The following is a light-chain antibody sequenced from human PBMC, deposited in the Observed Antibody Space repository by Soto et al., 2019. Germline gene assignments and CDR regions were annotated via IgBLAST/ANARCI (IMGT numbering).Light chain of an antibody. V-gene: IGLV2-14*01. CDR3: SSYSSTTTL. CDR1: SPDFG. CDR2: EVS. Sequence: QSALTQPASVSGSPGQSITISCSGFSPDFGVSWYQHFPGKAPKLLIFEVSNRPSGVSTRFSGSKSGNMAFLTISGLQSEDEGLYHCSSYSSTTTLFGGGTKLTVL. J-gene: IGLJ2*01.